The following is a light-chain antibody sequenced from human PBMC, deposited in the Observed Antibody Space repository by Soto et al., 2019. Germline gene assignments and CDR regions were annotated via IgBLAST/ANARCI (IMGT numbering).Light chain of an antibody. CDR2: LNSDGSH. CDR3: QTWDTGIRV. Sequence: QRVLTQSPSASASLGASVKLTCTLSSPHSNYVIAWHQQQPEKGPRYLMKLNSDGSHSKGDGIPDRFSGSSSGAERYLTISSLQSEDEADYYCQTWDTGIRVFGGGTKLTVL. CDR1: SPHSNYV. V-gene: IGLV4-69*01. J-gene: IGLJ2*01.